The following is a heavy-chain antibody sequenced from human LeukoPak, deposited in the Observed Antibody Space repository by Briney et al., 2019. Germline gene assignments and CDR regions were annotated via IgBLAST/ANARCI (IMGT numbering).Heavy chain of an antibody. CDR2: VYYSGTT. D-gene: IGHD5-12*01. J-gene: IGHJ4*02. CDR3: ARGYSGYPYYFDY. CDR1: GGSISSFY. V-gene: IGHV4-59*01. Sequence: SETLSLTCSVSGGSISSFYWSWIRQPPGKGLEWIGYVYYSGTTNYSPSLKSRVMISVDTSKNQLSLNLTSVTAADTAVYDCARGYSGYPYYFDYWGQGTLVTLSS.